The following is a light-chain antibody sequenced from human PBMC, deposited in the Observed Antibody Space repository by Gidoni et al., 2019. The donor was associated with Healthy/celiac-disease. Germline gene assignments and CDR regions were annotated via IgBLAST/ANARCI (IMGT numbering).Light chain of an antibody. CDR2: DAS. V-gene: IGKV1-33*01. J-gene: IGKJ4*01. Sequence: DIQMTQSPSSLSASVGDRVTITCQASQDISNYLNWYQQKPGKAPKLLIYDASNLETGVPSRFSGSGSGTDFTFTISSLQPEDIATYHCQQYDNPPLTFGGGTKVEIK. CDR3: QQYDNPPLT. CDR1: QDISNY.